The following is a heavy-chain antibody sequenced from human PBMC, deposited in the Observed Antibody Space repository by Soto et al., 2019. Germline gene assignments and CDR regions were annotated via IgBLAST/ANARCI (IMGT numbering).Heavy chain of an antibody. J-gene: IGHJ5*02. CDR3: ARDKYDILTGYYDDNWFDP. CDR1: GFTFSSYG. CDR2: IWYDVSNK. Sequence: GGSLRLSCAASGFTFSSYGMHWVRQAPGKGLEWVAVIWYDVSNKYYADSVKGRFTISRDNSKNTLYLQMNSLRAEDTAVYYCARDKYDILTGYYDDNWFDPWGQGTLVTVSS. D-gene: IGHD3-9*01. V-gene: IGHV3-33*01.